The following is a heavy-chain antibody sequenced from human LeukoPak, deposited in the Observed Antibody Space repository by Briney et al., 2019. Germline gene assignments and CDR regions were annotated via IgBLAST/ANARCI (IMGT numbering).Heavy chain of an antibody. V-gene: IGHV3-11*01. Sequence: PGGSLRLSCAASGFTFSDYYMSWIRQAPGKGLEWVSYISSSGSAIYYADSVKGRFTISRDNAKNSLYLQMNSLRAEDTAVYYCSRVVPWYYYGSGSYSYYFDYWGQGTLVTVSS. J-gene: IGHJ4*02. CDR2: ISSSGSAI. CDR1: GFTFSDYY. D-gene: IGHD3-10*01. CDR3: SRVVPWYYYGSGSYSYYFDY.